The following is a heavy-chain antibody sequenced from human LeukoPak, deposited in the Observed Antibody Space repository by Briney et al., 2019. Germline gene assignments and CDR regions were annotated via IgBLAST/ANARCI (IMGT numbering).Heavy chain of an antibody. Sequence: GASVKVSCKVSGCTLTELSMHWVRQAPGKGLEWMGGFDPEDGVTIYAQKLQGRVTMTEDTSTDTAYMELSSLRSEDTAVYYCATVGSGSYARGDYYMDVWGKGTTVTVSS. D-gene: IGHD1-26*01. V-gene: IGHV1-24*01. CDR3: ATVGSGSYARGDYYMDV. CDR2: FDPEDGVT. CDR1: GCTLTELS. J-gene: IGHJ6*03.